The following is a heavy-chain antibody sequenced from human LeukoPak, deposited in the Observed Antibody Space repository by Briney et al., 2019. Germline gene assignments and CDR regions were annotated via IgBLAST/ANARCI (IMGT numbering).Heavy chain of an antibody. D-gene: IGHD3/OR15-3a*01. Sequence: ASVKVSRKASGYTFRSYYSQCLPQAPGQGPEWMGIINPSRGNTNYAQKFQGRVTLTRDTSTSTVYMELSSLRSEDTAIYYCARDRDWHSPDYFDFWGAGGPLTVSS. CDR3: ARDRDWHSPDYFDF. J-gene: IGHJ4*02. V-gene: IGHV1-46*01. CDR2: INPSRGNT. CDR1: GYTFRSYY.